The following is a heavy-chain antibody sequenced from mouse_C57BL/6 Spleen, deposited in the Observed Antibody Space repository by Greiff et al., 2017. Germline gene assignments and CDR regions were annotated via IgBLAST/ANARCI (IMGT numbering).Heavy chain of an antibody. CDR2: IYPGSGST. J-gene: IGHJ3*01. CDR1: GYTFTSYW. Sequence: QVQLQQPGAELVKPGASVKMSCTASGYTFTSYWITWVTQRPGQGLEWIGDIYPGSGSTNYNEKFKSKATLTVDTSSSTAYMQLSSLTSEDAAVYYCARTDYYGYVFAYWGQGTLVTVSA. CDR3: ARTDYYGYVFAY. V-gene: IGHV1-55*01. D-gene: IGHD2-2*01.